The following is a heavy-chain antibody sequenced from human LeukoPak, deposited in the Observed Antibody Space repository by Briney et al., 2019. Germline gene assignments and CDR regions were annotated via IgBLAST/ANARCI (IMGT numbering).Heavy chain of an antibody. J-gene: IGHJ5*02. CDR1: GGSISSYY. D-gene: IGHD2-15*01. CDR3: ARQTRYCSGGSCYSDWFDP. V-gene: IGHV4-59*08. Sequence: SEALSLTCTVSGGSISSYYWSWIRQPPGKGLEWIGYIYYSGSTNYNPSLKSRVTISVDTSKNQFSLKLSSVTAADTAVYYCARQTRYCSGGSCYSDWFDPWGQGTLVTVSS. CDR2: IYYSGST.